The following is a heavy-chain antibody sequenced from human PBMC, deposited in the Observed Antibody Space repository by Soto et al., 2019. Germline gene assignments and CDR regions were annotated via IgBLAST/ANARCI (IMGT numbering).Heavy chain of an antibody. Sequence: VQMVQSGAEVKKPGASVKVSCKASGYTFTSYGISWVRQAPGQGLEWMGWISAYNGNTNYAQKLQGRVTMTTDTSTSTAYMELRSLRSDDTAVYYCARGGTVTTWEGYYYYMDVWGKGTTVTVSS. CDR2: ISAYNGNT. D-gene: IGHD4-17*01. V-gene: IGHV1-18*01. CDR1: GYTFTSYG. CDR3: ARGGTVTTWEGYYYYMDV. J-gene: IGHJ6*03.